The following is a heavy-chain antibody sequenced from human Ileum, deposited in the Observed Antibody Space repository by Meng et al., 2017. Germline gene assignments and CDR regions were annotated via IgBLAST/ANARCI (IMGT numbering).Heavy chain of an antibody. CDR3: ARHGHFTPDKYYFDY. V-gene: IGHV4-39*01. D-gene: IGHD3-3*02. CDR2: VYFTGYT. J-gene: IGHJ4*02. Sequence: LQLQESGPGLVKPSATLSLTFTAPRDSVSSGSYYWVWIRQPPGKALEWIGAVYFTGYTYYGPSLTGRGTISVDTSRNQFSLKLNSVTAADTALYFCARHGHFTPDKYYFDYWGQGTLVTVSS. CDR1: RDSVSSGSYY.